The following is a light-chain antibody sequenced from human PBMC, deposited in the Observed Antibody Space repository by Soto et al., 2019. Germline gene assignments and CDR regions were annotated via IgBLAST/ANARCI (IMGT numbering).Light chain of an antibody. V-gene: IGKV1-39*01. J-gene: IGKJ1*01. Sequence: DIPMTQSPSTLSAGVGDRVTITCRASQRISTYLNWYQQKPGKAPTLLIYAASSLQSGVPSRFSGGGSGTDFTLNINTLQPEEFATYFCQQCYSSPRTFGQGTKVEIK. CDR1: QRISTY. CDR2: AAS. CDR3: QQCYSSPRT.